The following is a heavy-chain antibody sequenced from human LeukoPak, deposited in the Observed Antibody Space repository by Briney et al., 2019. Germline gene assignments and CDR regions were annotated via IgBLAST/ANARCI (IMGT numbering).Heavy chain of an antibody. Sequence: SVKVSCKASGGTFSSYTISWVRQAPGQGLEWVGRIIPILGIANYAQKFQGRVTITADKSTSTAYMELSSLRSEDTAVYYCARDTAAGSTDYWGQGTLVTVSS. CDR3: ARDTAAGSTDY. CDR2: IIPILGIA. J-gene: IGHJ4*02. D-gene: IGHD6-13*01. V-gene: IGHV1-69*04. CDR1: GGTFSSYT.